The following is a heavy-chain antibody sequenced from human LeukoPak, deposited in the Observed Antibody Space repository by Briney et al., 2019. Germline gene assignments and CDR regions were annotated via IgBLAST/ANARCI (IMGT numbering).Heavy chain of an antibody. D-gene: IGHD5-18*01. J-gene: IGHJ4*02. Sequence: PSETPSLTCTVSGGSISSGDYYWSWIRQPPVKGLEWIGYIYYSGSTYYNPSLKSRVTISVDTSKNQFSLKLSSVTAADTAVYYCAREGVTFDYWGQGTLVTVSS. CDR3: AREGVTFDY. CDR2: IYYSGST. V-gene: IGHV4-30-4*01. CDR1: GGSISSGDYY.